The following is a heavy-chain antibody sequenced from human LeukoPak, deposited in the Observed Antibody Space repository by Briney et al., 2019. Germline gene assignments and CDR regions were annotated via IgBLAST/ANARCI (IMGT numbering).Heavy chain of an antibody. CDR2: INPNSGGT. D-gene: IGHD3-3*01. CDR1: GYTFTGYY. Sequence: ASVKVSCKASGYTFTGYYMHWVRQAPGQGLEWMGWINPNSGGTNYAQKFQGRVTMTRDTSISAAYMELSRLRSDDTAVYYCARGSGYYGDGYFDYWGQGTLVTVSS. J-gene: IGHJ4*02. V-gene: IGHV1-2*02. CDR3: ARGSGYYGDGYFDY.